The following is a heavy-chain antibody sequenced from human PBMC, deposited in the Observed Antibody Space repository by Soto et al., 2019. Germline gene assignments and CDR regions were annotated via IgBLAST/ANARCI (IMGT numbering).Heavy chain of an antibody. CDR1: GFRFDDYG. V-gene: IGHV3-20*04. J-gene: IGHJ4*02. D-gene: IGHD3-10*01. Sequence: PGGSLRLSCAASGFRFDDYGMSWVRQVPGKGLEWVSGINWNGDSTGYADSVKGRFTISRDKAKNSLYLQMNSLRDEGTALYYCAKSRNSRLYFYDYWGQGTLVTVSS. CDR3: AKSRNSRLYFYDY. CDR2: INWNGDST.